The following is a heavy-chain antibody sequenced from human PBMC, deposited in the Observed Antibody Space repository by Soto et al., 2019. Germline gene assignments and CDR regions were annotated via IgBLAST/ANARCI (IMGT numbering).Heavy chain of an antibody. CDR1: GGSFSGYY. J-gene: IGHJ4*02. CDR3: ARRYGTTFDY. CDR2: INHSGST. Sequence: PSETRSLTCAVYGGSFSGYYWSWIRQPPGKGLEWIGEINHSGSTNYNPSLKSRVTISVDTSKNQFSLKLSSVTAADTAVYYCARRYGTTFDYWGQGTLVTVSS. V-gene: IGHV4-34*01. D-gene: IGHD1-7*01.